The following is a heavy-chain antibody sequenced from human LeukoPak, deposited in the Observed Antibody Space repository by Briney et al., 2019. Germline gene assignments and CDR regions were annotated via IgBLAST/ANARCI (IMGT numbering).Heavy chain of an antibody. Sequence: PSETLSLTCTVSGGSISSYYWSWIRQHPGKGLEWIGYIYYSGSTYYNPSLKSRVTISVDTSKNQFSLKLSSVTAADTAVYYCARITGGATLYYFDYWGQGTLVTVSS. CDR3: ARITGGATLYYFDY. CDR1: GGSISSYY. V-gene: IGHV4-59*06. CDR2: IYYSGST. D-gene: IGHD1-26*01. J-gene: IGHJ4*02.